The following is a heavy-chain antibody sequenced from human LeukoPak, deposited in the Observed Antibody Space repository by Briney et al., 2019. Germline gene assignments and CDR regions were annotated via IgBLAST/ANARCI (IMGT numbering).Heavy chain of an antibody. D-gene: IGHD2-2*01. J-gene: IGHJ6*03. CDR1: GFTFSTYG. CDR3: AQRYCSSTSCHLGPYYYYMDV. CDR2: ISNSGGST. Sequence: SGGTLRLSCAASGFTFSTYGMSWVRQAPGKGLEWVSAISNSGGSTFYADSVKGRFTISRDNSKNTLYLQMNSLRPEDTAVYYCAQRYCSSTSCHLGPYYYYMDVWGKGTTVTISS. V-gene: IGHV3-23*01.